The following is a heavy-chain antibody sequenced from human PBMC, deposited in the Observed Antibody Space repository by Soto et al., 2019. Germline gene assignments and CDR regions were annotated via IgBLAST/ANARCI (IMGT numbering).Heavy chain of an antibody. CDR2: IGGSGGST. J-gene: IGHJ6*02. CDR1: GFTFSSYA. V-gene: IGHV3-23*01. Sequence: GGSLRLSCAASGFTFSSYAMSWVRQAPGKGLEWVSAIGGSGGSTYYADSVKGRFTISRDNSKNTLFLQMNSLRAEDTAVYYCAKDSYYHYTRERDDWGQGTTLTVSS. D-gene: IGHD3-3*01. CDR3: AKDSYYHYTRERDD.